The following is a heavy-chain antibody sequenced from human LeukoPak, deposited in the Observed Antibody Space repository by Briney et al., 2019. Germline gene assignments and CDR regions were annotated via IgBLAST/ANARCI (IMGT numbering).Heavy chain of an antibody. J-gene: IGHJ4*02. CDR3: AMNYDFWSGYYYFDY. D-gene: IGHD3-3*01. Sequence: ASVKVSCKASGYTFTSYAMHWVRQAPGQRLESMGWINAGNGNTKYSQKFQGRVTITRDTSASTAYMELSSLRSEDTAVYYCAMNYDFWSGYYYFDYWGQGTLVTVSS. CDR1: GYTFTSYA. CDR2: INAGNGNT. V-gene: IGHV1-3*01.